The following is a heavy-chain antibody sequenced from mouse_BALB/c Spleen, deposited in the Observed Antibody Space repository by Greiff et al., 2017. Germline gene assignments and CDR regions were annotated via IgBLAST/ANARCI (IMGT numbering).Heavy chain of an antibody. CDR1: GFTFSSFG. V-gene: IGHV5-17*02. J-gene: IGHJ3*01. CDR3: ARWPFAY. CDR2: ISSGSSTI. Sequence: EVNLVESGGGLVQPGGSRKLSCAASGFTFSSFGMHWVRQAPEKGLEWVAYISSGSSTIYYADTVKGRFTISRDNPKNTLFLQMTSLRSEDTAMYYCARWPFAYWGQGSLVTVSA.